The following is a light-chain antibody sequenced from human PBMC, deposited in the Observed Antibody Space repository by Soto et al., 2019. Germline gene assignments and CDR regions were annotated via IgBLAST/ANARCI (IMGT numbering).Light chain of an antibody. V-gene: IGLV2-14*01. CDR1: SGDIGSYNR. CDR3: SSYTNINTRACV. Sequence: QSALTQPASVSGSPGQSITISCTGTSGDIGSYNRVSWYQQHPGKAPKLIIYEVTDRPSGVSNRFSGSKSGNTASLTISGRQAEDGAEYYCSSYTNINTRACVFGTGTKVTVL. CDR2: EVT. J-gene: IGLJ1*01.